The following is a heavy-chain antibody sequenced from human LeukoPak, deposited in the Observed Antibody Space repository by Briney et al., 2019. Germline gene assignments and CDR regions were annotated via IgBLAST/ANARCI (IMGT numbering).Heavy chain of an antibody. Sequence: GRSLRLSCAASGFTFDDYAMHWVRQAPGKGLEWVSGISWNSGSIGYADSVKGRFTISRDNAKNSLYLQMNSLRAEDTALYYCATSRGVSAPYYYYYGMDVWGQGTTVTVSS. CDR2: ISWNSGSI. CDR1: GFTFDDYA. J-gene: IGHJ6*02. V-gene: IGHV3-9*01. CDR3: ATSRGVSAPYYYYYGMDV. D-gene: IGHD3-10*01.